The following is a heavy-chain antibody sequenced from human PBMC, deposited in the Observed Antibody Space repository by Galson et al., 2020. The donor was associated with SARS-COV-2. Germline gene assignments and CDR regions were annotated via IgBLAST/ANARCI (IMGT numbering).Heavy chain of an antibody. J-gene: IGHJ4*02. CDR1: GFTVSSNY. CDR2: IYSGGST. Sequence: GGSLRLSCAASGFTVSSNYMSWVRQAPGKGLEWVSVIYSGGSTYYADSVKGRFTISRDNSKNTLYLQMNSLRAEDTAVYYCARGGQLRYFDWLSYYFDYWGQGTLVTVSS. CDR3: ARGGQLRYFDWLSYYFDY. D-gene: IGHD3-9*01. V-gene: IGHV3-53*01.